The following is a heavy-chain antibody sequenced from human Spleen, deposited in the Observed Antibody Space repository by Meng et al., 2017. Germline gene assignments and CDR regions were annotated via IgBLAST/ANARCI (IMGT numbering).Heavy chain of an antibody. CDR3: ARGLNWFDP. CDR1: GGSISSSSYY. J-gene: IGHJ5*02. Sequence: QVQLQRWGAGLLKPSETLSLTCTVSGGSISSSSYYWGWIRQPPGKGLEWIGSMYYRGSTYYNPSLKSRVTISVDTSKNQFSLKLSSVTAADTAVYYCARGLNWFDPWGQGTLVTVSS. V-gene: IGHV4-39*07. CDR2: MYYRGST.